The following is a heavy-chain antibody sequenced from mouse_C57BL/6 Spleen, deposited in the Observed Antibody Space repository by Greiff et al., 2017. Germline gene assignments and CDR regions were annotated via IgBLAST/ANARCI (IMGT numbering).Heavy chain of an antibody. CDR3: ARGLTGTSSWFAY. CDR2: ISDGGSYT. J-gene: IGHJ3*01. CDR1: GFTFSSYA. Sequence: EVQLVESGGGLVKPGGSLKLSCAASGFTFSSYAMSWVRQTPEKRLEWVATISDGGSYTYYPDNVKGRFTISRDNAKNNLYLQMSHLKSEDTAMYYCARGLTGTSSWFAYWGQGTLVTVSA. D-gene: IGHD4-1*01. V-gene: IGHV5-4*01.